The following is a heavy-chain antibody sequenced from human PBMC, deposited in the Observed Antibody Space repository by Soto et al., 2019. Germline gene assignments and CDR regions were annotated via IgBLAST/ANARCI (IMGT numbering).Heavy chain of an antibody. Sequence: LSLTCTVSGGSISSGGYYWSWIRQHPGKGLEWIGYIYYSGSTYYKPALKSRVTISVDTSKNQFSLKLSSVTAADTAVYYCARDNQYSSSRVYYFDYWGQGTLVTVSS. D-gene: IGHD6-6*01. CDR2: IYYSGST. V-gene: IGHV4-31*03. CDR3: ARDNQYSSSRVYYFDY. J-gene: IGHJ4*02. CDR1: GGSISSGGYY.